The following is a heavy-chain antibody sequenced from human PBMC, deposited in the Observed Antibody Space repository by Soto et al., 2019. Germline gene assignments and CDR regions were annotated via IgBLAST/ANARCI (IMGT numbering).Heavy chain of an antibody. CDR1: GFTFSNFG. D-gene: IGHD3-16*01. J-gene: IGHJ4*02. CDR2: ISYDGRNK. Sequence: PGGSLRLSCAASGFTFSNFGMHWVRQAPGKGLEWVAVISYDGRNKYYADSVKGRFTISRDNSKNTLYLQMNSLRAEDTAVYYCARVWGWPPIVIDYWGQGTLVTGSS. V-gene: IGHV3-30*03. CDR3: ARVWGWPPIVIDY.